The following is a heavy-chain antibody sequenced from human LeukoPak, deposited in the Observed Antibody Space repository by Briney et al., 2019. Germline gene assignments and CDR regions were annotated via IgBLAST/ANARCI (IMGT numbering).Heavy chain of an antibody. CDR2: ISYSGNT. J-gene: IGHJ4*02. CDR1: GVSISGYY. Sequence: SETLSLTCTVSGVSISGYYWSWIRQSPGKGLEWIGYISYSGNTNYNPSLKSRVTIPVDTSKNQFSLKLTSVTAADTAVYFCASRGYSYGLDYWGQGTLVTVSS. CDR3: ASRGYSYGLDY. V-gene: IGHV4-59*08. D-gene: IGHD5-18*01.